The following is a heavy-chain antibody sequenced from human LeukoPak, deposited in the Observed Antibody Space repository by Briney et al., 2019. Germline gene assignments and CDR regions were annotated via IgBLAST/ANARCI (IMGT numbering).Heavy chain of an antibody. CDR1: GGSIRSGGYY. CDR2: IHYSGNT. Sequence: PSQTLSLTCTVSGGSIRSGGYYGRWSRQPPAKGEGWIGYIHYSGNTYYNPTLKSRVTTQEDPSNNQFLPKLTDVTAADTAVYYSAREARGLRFSSGWYYFAYSGPGTLVTASS. V-gene: IGHV4-31*03. D-gene: IGHD6-13*01. J-gene: IGHJ4*02. CDR3: AREARGLRFSSGWYYFAY.